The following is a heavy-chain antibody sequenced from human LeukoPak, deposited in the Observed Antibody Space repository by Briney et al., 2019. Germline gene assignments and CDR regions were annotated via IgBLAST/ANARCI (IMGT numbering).Heavy chain of an antibody. Sequence: GGTLRLSCAASGFTFSTYGMSWVRQAPGKGLEWVSSITHSGVSTFYADSVKGRFTISRDNSKNTLFLQMNSLTAEDTAVYYCATYRQVLLPFESWGQGTLVTVSS. CDR2: ITHSGVST. CDR3: ATYRQVLLPFES. D-gene: IGHD2-8*02. J-gene: IGHJ4*02. CDR1: GFTFSTYG. V-gene: IGHV3-23*01.